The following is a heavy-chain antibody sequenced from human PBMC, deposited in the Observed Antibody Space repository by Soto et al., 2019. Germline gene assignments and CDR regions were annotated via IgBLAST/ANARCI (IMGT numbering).Heavy chain of an antibody. J-gene: IGHJ4*02. CDR3: TKVGGLYDFWSGPLHFDL. CDR1: GFIFDDFA. D-gene: IGHD3-3*01. V-gene: IGHV3-9*01. Sequence: EAQLVESGGGLVQPGRSLRLSCAGSGFIFDDFAIHWVGQAPGKGLEWVSGISWNSDSIGYADSVKGRFTISRDNAKNALYLLMNSLRVEDTALYYCTKVGGLYDFWSGPLHFDLWGQGTLVTVSS. CDR2: ISWNSDSI.